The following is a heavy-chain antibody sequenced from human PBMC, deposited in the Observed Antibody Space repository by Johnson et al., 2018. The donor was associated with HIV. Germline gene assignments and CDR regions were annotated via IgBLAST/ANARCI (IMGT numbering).Heavy chain of an antibody. J-gene: IGHJ3*02. D-gene: IGHD2-21*01. V-gene: IGHV3-30*18. CDR3: AKDGAILCGGDCYYGRGSFDI. CDR2: ISYDGSNK. CDR1: GFTFSDYG. Sequence: LVESGGGVVEPGRALRLSCAPSGFTFSDYGIHWVRQAPGKGLEWVAVISYDGSNKNYADSVKGRFTISRDNSKNTLYLQMNSLRADDTAVYYCAKDGAILCGGDCYYGRGSFDIWGQGTMVTVSS.